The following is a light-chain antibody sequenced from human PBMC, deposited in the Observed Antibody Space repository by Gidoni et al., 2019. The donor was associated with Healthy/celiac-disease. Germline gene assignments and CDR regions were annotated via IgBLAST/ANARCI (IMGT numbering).Light chain of an antibody. CDR3: QQSYSTPGFT. V-gene: IGKV1-39*01. CDR1: QSIRSY. J-gene: IGKJ3*01. Sequence: DIQMTQSPSSLSASVGDRVTITCRASQSIRSYLNWYQQEPGKAPKLLVYAASSLQSGVPSRFIGSRSGTDFTLTISSLQPEDFATYYCQQSYSTPGFTFGPGTKVDIK. CDR2: AAS.